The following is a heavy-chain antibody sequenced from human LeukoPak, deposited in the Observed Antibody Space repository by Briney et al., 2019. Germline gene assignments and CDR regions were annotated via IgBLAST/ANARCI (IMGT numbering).Heavy chain of an antibody. CDR1: GFTFSNYA. V-gene: IGHV3-23*01. CDR2: ISGSGGST. Sequence: GGSLRLSCAASGFTFSNYAMTWVRQAPGKGLEWVSAISGSGGSTYYADSVKGRFTISRDNSKNTLYLQMNSLRAEDTAVYYCAKDPTRGYSYGYRMYYFDYWGQGTLVTVSS. J-gene: IGHJ4*02. CDR3: AKDPTRGYSYGYRMYYFDY. D-gene: IGHD5-18*01.